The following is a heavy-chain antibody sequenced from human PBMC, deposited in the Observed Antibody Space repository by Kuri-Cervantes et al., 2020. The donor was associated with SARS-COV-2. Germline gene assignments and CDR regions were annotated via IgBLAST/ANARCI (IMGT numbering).Heavy chain of an antibody. J-gene: IGHJ5*02. CDR2: FDPEDGET. V-gene: IGHV1-24*01. Sequence: ASVKVSCKVSGYTLTELSMHWARQAPGKGLEWMGGFDPEDGETIYAQKFQGRVTITRDTSASTAYMELSSLRSEDTAVYYCARDRFATWVYSGYDGPIAWGQGTLVTVSS. CDR3: ARDRFATWVYSGYDGPIA. CDR1: GYTLTELS. D-gene: IGHD5-12*01.